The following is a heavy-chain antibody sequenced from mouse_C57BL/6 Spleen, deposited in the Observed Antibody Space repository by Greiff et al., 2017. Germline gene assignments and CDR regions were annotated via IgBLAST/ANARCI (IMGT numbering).Heavy chain of an antibody. V-gene: IGHV5-17*01. J-gene: IGHJ2*01. Sequence: EVKLMESGGGLVKPGGSLKLSCAASGFTFSDYGMHWVRQAPEKGLEWVAYISSGSSTIYYADTVKGRFTISRDNAKNTLCLQMTSLRSEDTAMYYCARESTTVVPLDYWGQGTTLTVSS. D-gene: IGHD1-1*01. CDR1: GFTFSDYG. CDR2: ISSGSSTI. CDR3: ARESTTVVPLDY.